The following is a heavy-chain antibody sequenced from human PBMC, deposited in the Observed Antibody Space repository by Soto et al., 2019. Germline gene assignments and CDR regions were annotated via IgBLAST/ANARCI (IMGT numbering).Heavy chain of an antibody. Sequence: PGGSLRLSCAASGFTFSGSAMHWVRQASGKGLEWIGRIRDKAHNYATVYAASVKGRFTISRDDSKNTAYLQMNSLKTEDTAVYYCTRLYFDSSGYPRPEDFWGQGTLVTVSS. V-gene: IGHV3-73*01. CDR3: TRLYFDSSGYPRPEDF. J-gene: IGHJ4*02. CDR2: IRDKAHNYAT. D-gene: IGHD3-22*01. CDR1: GFTFSGSA.